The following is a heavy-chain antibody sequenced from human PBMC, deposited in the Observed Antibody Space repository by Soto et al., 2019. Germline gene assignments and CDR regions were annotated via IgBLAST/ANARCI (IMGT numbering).Heavy chain of an antibody. CDR1: GGTFGSYA. D-gene: IGHD2-2*01. J-gene: IGHJ6*02. V-gene: IGHV1-69*01. CDR3: ARSQGSSTSLEIYYYYYYGMDV. Sequence: QVQLVQSGAEVKKPGSSVEVSCKASGGTFGSYAISWVRQAPGQGLEWMGGIIPITATANYAQKFQGRVTITADESTSTASMQLSSLRSEDTAVYYCARSQGSSTSLEIYYYYYYGMDVWGQGTTVTVSS. CDR2: IIPITATA.